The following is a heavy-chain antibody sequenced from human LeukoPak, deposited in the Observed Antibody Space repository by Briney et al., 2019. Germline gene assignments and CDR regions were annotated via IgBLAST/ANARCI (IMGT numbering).Heavy chain of an antibody. CDR1: GFNVSTNY. J-gene: IGHJ4*02. D-gene: IGHD3-22*01. Sequence: PGGTLRLSCAASGFNVSTNYMSWVRQAPGKGLEWVSIIYSDGSAYYADSVKGRFTISRDNSKNTLYLQMNSLRAEDTAVYYCARGLRVGTFDYWGQGTLVTVSS. CDR2: IYSDGSA. V-gene: IGHV3-66*01. CDR3: ARGLRVGTFDY.